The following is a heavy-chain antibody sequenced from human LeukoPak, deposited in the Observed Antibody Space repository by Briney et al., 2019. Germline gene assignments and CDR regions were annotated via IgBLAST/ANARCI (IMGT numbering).Heavy chain of an antibody. Sequence: PGGSLRLSCAASGFTFSSYAMSWVRQTPEKGLKWVSSISNSGGSTFSAESVRGRFIISRDNSKNMLFLQMSSLRDEDTAIYYCVLHRGSLYYNTGLDSWGQGTLVTVSS. CDR3: VLHRGSLYYNTGLDS. CDR2: ISNSGGST. D-gene: IGHD3-10*01. J-gene: IGHJ4*02. CDR1: GFTFSSYA. V-gene: IGHV3-23*01.